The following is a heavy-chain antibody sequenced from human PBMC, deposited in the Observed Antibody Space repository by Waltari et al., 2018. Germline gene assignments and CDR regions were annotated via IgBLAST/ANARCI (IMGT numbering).Heavy chain of an antibody. V-gene: IGHV1-69*12. CDR3: ARLLAADGAFDI. Sequence: QVQLVQSGAEVKKPGSSVQVSCKASGGPFRSYAISWVRQAPGQGLELMGGIIPIFGTANYAQKFQGRVTITADESTSTAYMELSSLRSEDTAVYYCARLLAADGAFDIWGQGTMVTVSS. CDR1: GGPFRSYA. D-gene: IGHD6-13*01. J-gene: IGHJ3*02. CDR2: IIPIFGTA.